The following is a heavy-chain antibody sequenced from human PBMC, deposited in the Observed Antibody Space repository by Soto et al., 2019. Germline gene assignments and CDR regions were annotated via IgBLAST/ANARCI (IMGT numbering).Heavy chain of an antibody. V-gene: IGHV3-23*01. J-gene: IGHJ6*02. D-gene: IGHD3-3*01. CDR1: GFTFSSYA. CDR3: GKETHYDFWSGYERGMDV. Sequence: EVQLLESGGGLVQPGGSLRLSCAASGFTFSSYAMSWLRQAPGKGLEWVSAISGSGGSTYYADSVKGRFTISRDNSENRLYLQINSLRAEHTAVYYCGKETHYDFWSGYERGMDVWGQGTTVTVSS. CDR2: ISGSGGST.